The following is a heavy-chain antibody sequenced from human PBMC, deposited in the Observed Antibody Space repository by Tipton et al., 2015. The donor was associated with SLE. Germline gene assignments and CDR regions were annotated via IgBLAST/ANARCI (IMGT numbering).Heavy chain of an antibody. J-gene: IGHJ4*02. CDR1: GGSISSSHYY. V-gene: IGHV4-39*07. CDR2: IYKSGIS. CDR3: ARGFRPYYFDP. Sequence: TLSLTCTVSGGSISSSHYYWGWIRQPPGKGLEWIGTIYKSGISYTNPSLRSRLTISVDTSKNQFSLNLTSVTAADTAVYYCARGFRPYYFDPWGQGTLVTVSS. D-gene: IGHD2-21*01.